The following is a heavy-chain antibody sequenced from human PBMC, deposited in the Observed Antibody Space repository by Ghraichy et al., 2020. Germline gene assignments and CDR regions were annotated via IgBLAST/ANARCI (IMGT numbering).Heavy chain of an antibody. D-gene: IGHD4-17*01. V-gene: IGHV3-7*03. J-gene: IGHJ4*02. CDR2: IKEDGSEK. Sequence: GGSLRLSCAASGFTFSRYWMSWVRQVPGKGLELLANIKEDGSEKYYVDSVKGRFTISRDNAKNSLYLQMNSLRVEDTAVYYCARDPYGDYKYGGTDYWGQGTLVSVSS. CDR3: ARDPYGDYKYGGTDY. CDR1: GFTFSRYW.